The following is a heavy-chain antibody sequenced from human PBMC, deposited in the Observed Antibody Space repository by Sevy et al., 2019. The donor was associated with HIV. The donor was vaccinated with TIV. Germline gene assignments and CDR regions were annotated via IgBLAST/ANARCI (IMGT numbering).Heavy chain of an antibody. Sequence: GGSLRLSCAASGFTFSKYSMSWVRQPPGKGLEWVSTLSFVCGEINYADSVKGRFTISRDDSKSSVYLQMNNLRPEDTAGYYCAREGCTKPHDYWGQGTLVTVSS. J-gene: IGHJ4*02. CDR1: GFTFSKYS. V-gene: IGHV3-23*01. D-gene: IGHD2-8*01. CDR2: LSFVCGEI. CDR3: AREGCTKPHDY.